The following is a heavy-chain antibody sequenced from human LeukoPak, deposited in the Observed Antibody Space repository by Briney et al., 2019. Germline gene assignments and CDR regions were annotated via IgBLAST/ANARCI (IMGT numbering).Heavy chain of an antibody. Sequence: PGGSLRLSCAASGFTFNIAWMTWVRQAPGKGLEWVSSISSGSSHIFYADSVKGRFTISRENARNSLYLQMNSLRAEDTAVYYCARGGTGATRDDTFDIWGQGTMVTVSS. J-gene: IGHJ3*02. CDR1: GFTFNIAW. D-gene: IGHD1-7*01. V-gene: IGHV3-21*01. CDR3: ARGGTGATRDDTFDI. CDR2: ISSGSSHI.